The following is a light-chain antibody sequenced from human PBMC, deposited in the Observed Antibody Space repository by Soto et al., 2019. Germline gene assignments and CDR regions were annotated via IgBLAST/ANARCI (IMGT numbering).Light chain of an antibody. J-gene: IGKJ4*01. Sequence: EIVMTQSPATLSVSPGERATLSCRASQSVSSNLAWYQQKPGQAPRLLIYDASTRATGIPARFSGSGSGTEFTLTITSLQSEDFAVYYCQQYNDCQVTFGGGTKVEIK. CDR2: DAS. CDR3: QQYNDCQVT. CDR1: QSVSSN. V-gene: IGKV3-15*01.